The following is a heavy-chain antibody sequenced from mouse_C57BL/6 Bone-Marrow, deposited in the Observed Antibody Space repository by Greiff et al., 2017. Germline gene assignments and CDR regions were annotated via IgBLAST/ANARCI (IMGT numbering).Heavy chain of an antibody. CDR2: IDPENGDT. D-gene: IGHD2-14*01. CDR3: TTGGTYWYFDV. CDR1: GFNIKDDY. J-gene: IGHJ1*03. V-gene: IGHV14-4*01. Sequence: EVMLVESGAELVRPGASVKLSCTASGFNIKDDYMHWVKQRPEQGLEWIGWIDPENGDTEYASKFQGKATIPADTSSNTAYLQLSSLTSEDTAVYYCTTGGTYWYFDVWGTGTTVTVSS.